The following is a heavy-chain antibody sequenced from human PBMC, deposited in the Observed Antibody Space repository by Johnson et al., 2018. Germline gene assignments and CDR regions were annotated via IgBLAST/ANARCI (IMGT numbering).Heavy chain of an antibody. Sequence: QLVESGPEVKKPGTSVKVSCKASGFTFTSSAVQWVRQARGQRLEWIGWIVVGSGNTNYAQKLQERVTLTRDMSTSTAYMELSSLRSEDTAVYYCAADLSWVTTNLGAFDIWGQGTMVTVSS. D-gene: IGHD4-17*01. J-gene: IGHJ3*02. CDR1: GFTFTSSA. CDR3: AADLSWVTTNLGAFDI. V-gene: IGHV1-58*01. CDR2: IVVGSGNT.